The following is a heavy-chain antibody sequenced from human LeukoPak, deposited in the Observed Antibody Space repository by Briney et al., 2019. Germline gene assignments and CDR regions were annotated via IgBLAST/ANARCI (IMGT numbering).Heavy chain of an antibody. CDR2: TIPIFGTA. V-gene: IGHV1-69*13. D-gene: IGHD3-22*01. J-gene: IGHJ4*02. Sequence: SVKVSCKASGGSFNSYAFSWVRQAPGQGLEWMGRTIPIFGTAYYAQKFQGRVTITADESTSTVYMELRSLGSEDTAMYYCARAYYFDGSGYYLPLDSWGEGTLVTVSS. CDR1: GGSFNSYA. CDR3: ARAYYFDGSGYYLPLDS.